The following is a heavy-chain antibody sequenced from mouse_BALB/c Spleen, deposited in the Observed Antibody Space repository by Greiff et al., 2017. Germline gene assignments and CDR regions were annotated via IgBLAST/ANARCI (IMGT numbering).Heavy chain of an antibody. CDR2: IDPANGNT. D-gene: IGHD1-1*01. J-gene: IGHJ4*01. Sequence: VQLKESGAELVKPGASVKLSCTASGFNIKDTYMHWVKQRPEQGLEWIGRIDPANGNTKYDPKFQGKATITADTSSNTAYLQLSSLTSEDTAVYYCARWGFITTVVADYAMDYWGQGTSVTVSS. CDR1: GFNIKDTY. CDR3: ARWGFITTVVADYAMDY. V-gene: IGHV14-3*02.